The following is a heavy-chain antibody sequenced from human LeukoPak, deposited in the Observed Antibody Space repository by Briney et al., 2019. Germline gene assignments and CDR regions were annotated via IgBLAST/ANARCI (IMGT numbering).Heavy chain of an antibody. V-gene: IGHV3-7*04. CDR1: GFTFSRYW. D-gene: IGHD5-12*01. CDR2: IKEDGSAK. Sequence: PGGSLRLSCTASGFTFSRYWMTWVRQAPGKGLEWVVNIKEDGSAKYYVDSMKGRFTISRDNAKNSLYLQINSLRAEDTAVYYCARDSPGYGGYSYWGQGTLVTVSS. CDR3: ARDSPGYGGYSY. J-gene: IGHJ4*02.